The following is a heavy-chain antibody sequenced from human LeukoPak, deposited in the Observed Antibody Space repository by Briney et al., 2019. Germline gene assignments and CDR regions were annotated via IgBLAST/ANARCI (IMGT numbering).Heavy chain of an antibody. J-gene: IGHJ6*02. V-gene: IGHV3-48*04. Sequence: GGSLRLSCAASGFTFTTYGMNWVRQAPGKGLEWVSYISSSSSTIYYADSVKGRFTISRDNAKNSLYLQMNSLRAEDTAVYYCARAGRGSGWYNYYYYGMDVWGQGTTVTVSS. CDR3: ARAGRGSGWYNYYYYGMDV. CDR1: GFTFTTYG. CDR2: ISSSSSTI. D-gene: IGHD6-19*01.